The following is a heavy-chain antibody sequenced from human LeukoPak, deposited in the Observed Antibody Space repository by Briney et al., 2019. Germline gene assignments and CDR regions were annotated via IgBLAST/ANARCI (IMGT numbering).Heavy chain of an antibody. CDR1: GFALSSHW. CDR3: ARGSTYYDSSGQVPFDY. Sequence: GGSLRLSCAASGFALSSHWMNWVRQAPGKGLEWVSYISSSSSTIYYADSVKGRFTISRDNAKNSLYLQMNSLRAEDTAVYYCARGSTYYDSSGQVPFDYWGQGTLVTVSS. V-gene: IGHV3-48*01. J-gene: IGHJ4*02. D-gene: IGHD3-22*01. CDR2: ISSSSSTI.